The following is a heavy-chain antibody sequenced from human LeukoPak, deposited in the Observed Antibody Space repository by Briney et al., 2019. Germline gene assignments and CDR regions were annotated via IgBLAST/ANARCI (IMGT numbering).Heavy chain of an antibody. J-gene: IGHJ3*02. V-gene: IGHV1-18*01. D-gene: IGHD6-19*01. Sequence: AASVKVSCKASGYTFTSYGISWVRQAPGQGLEWMGWISPYNSNTKYAQKLQGRVTMTTDTSTNTAYMEVRSLRSDDTAVYYCAREAPVAAGSDAFDIWGQGTMVTVFS. CDR3: AREAPVAAGSDAFDI. CDR2: ISPYNSNT. CDR1: GYTFTSYG.